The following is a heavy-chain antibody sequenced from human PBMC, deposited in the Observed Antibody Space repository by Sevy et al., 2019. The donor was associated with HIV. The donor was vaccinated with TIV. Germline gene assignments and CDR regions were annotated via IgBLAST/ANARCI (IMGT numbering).Heavy chain of an antibody. D-gene: IGHD2-2*01. CDR2: INPSGGST. J-gene: IGHJ6*02. Sequence: ASVKVSCKASGYTFTSYYMHWVRQAPGQGLEWMGIINPSGGSTSYAQMFQGRVTMTRDTSTSTVYMELSSLRSEDTAVYYCARAFRYCSSTSCHYQLYYYYGMDVWGQGTTVTVSS. V-gene: IGHV1-46*03. CDR3: ARAFRYCSSTSCHYQLYYYYGMDV. CDR1: GYTFTSYY.